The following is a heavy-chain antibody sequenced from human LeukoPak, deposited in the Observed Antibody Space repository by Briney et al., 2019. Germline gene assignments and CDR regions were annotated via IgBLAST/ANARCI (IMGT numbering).Heavy chain of an antibody. V-gene: IGHV3-23*01. Sequence: GGSVRLSCAASGLSFTDYAMSWVRQAPGKGLEWVSAINSSGGSTYLATSVRGRFTIYRDNSKNTLYLQMNILRAEDTALYYCAKDDKWDDGGGAFDFWGEGTMVT. CDR1: GLSFTDYA. D-gene: IGHD1-1*01. CDR3: AKDDKWDDGGGAFDF. CDR2: INSSGGST. J-gene: IGHJ3*01.